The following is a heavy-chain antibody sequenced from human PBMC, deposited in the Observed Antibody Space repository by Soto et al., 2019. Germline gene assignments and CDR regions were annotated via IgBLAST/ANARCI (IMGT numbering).Heavy chain of an antibody. CDR1: GFTFTSSG. V-gene: IGHV3-30*02. CDR2: APYDAYSL. Sequence: QVHLAESGGGVVQPGGSLRLSCFASGFTFTSSGMNWVRQVPGRGLEWVALAPYDAYSLSYAESVRGRFIISRDNSNNSIYLQMNSLRPDDTGVYYCGKNTYNGIYRGDAFDSWGQGIHVTVSS. CDR3: GKNTYNGIYRGDAFDS. J-gene: IGHJ4*02. D-gene: IGHD1-26*01.